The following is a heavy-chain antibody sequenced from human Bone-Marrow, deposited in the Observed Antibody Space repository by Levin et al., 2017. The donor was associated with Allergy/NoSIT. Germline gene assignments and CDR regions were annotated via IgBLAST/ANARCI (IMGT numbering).Heavy chain of an antibody. Sequence: PSETLSLTCAASGILFSSYDMNWVRQAPGKGLEWVSSISSGGNYIYYADSVKGRFTISRDNAKNSLFLQMNSLRAEDTAVYYCASWAMYHYDRSAFDYFYYAMDVWGQGTTVTVSS. CDR3: ASWAMYHYDRSAFDYFYYAMDV. CDR2: ISSGGNYI. D-gene: IGHD3-22*01. CDR1: GILFSSYD. V-gene: IGHV3-21*01. J-gene: IGHJ6*02.